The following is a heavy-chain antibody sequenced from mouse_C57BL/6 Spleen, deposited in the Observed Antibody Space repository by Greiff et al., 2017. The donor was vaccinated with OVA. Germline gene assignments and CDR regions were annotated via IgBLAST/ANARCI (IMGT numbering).Heavy chain of an antibody. D-gene: IGHD4-1*01. CDR2: IYPRSGNT. J-gene: IGHJ2*01. CDR1: GYTFTSYG. V-gene: IGHV1-81*01. Sequence: QVQLKESGAELARPGASVKLSCKASGYTFTSYGISWVKQRTGQGLEWIGEIYPRSGNTYYNEKFKGKATLTADKSSSTAYMELRSLTSEDSAVYFCARLWDDYWGQGTTLTVSS. CDR3: ARLWDDY.